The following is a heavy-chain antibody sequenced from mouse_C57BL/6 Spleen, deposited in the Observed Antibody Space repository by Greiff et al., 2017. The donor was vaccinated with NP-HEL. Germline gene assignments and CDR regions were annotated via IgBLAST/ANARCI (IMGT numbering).Heavy chain of an antibody. J-gene: IGHJ4*01. Sequence: EVKVVESGGGLVKPGGSLKLSCAASGFTFSDYGMHWVRQAPEKGLEWVAYISSGSSTIYYADTVKGRFTISRDNAKNTLFLQMTSLRSEDTAMYYCARPSPGYAMDYWGQGTSVTVSS. CDR3: ARPSPGYAMDY. CDR2: ISSGSSTI. V-gene: IGHV5-17*01. CDR1: GFTFSDYG. D-gene: IGHD4-1*01.